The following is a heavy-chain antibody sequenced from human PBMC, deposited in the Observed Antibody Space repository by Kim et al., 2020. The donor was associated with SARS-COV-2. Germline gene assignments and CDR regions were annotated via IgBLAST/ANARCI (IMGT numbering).Heavy chain of an antibody. CDR2: ST. D-gene: IGHD2-15*01. J-gene: IGHJ4*02. Sequence: STYYHPSLKGRVTISVDTSKNQFSLKLSSVTAADTAVYYCARQSGGVPYYWGQGTLVTVSS. CDR3: ARQSGGVPYY. V-gene: IGHV4-39*01.